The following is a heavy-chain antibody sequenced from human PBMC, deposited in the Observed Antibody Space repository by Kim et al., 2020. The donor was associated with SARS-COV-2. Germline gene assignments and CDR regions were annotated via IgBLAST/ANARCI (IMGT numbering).Heavy chain of an antibody. CDR1: GGSISSYY. V-gene: IGHV4-59*13. CDR3: ARDLGVYGGYYYYGMDV. CDR2: IYYSGST. J-gene: IGHJ6*01. Sequence: SETLSLTCTVSGGSISSYYWSWIRQPPGKGLEWIGYIYYSGSTNYNPSLKSRVTISVDTSKNQFSLKLSSVTAADTAVYYCARDLGVYGGYYYYGMDVWG. D-gene: IGHD4-17*01.